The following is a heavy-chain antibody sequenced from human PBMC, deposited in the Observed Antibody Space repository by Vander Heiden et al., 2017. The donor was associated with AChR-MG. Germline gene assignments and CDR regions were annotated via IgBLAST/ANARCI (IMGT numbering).Heavy chain of an antibody. D-gene: IGHD3-22*01. V-gene: IGHV3-21*02. CDR1: GFIFSSYT. Sequence: EVRLVESGGGLVKPGGSLRLSCAASGFIFSSYTMNWVRQAPGKGLEWVSSISTASNYIYYADSVKGRFIISRDNAQNLLSLHMNTLRPEDAAVYYCSGHDSRGYPYWGQGTLVTVSS. CDR2: ISTASNYI. J-gene: IGHJ4*02. CDR3: SGHDSRGYPY.